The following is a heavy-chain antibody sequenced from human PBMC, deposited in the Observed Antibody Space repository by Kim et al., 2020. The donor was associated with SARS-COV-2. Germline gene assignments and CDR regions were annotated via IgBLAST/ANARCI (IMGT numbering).Heavy chain of an antibody. V-gene: IGHV3-30*04. Sequence: GGSLRLSCAASGFTFSSYAMHWVRQAPGKGLEWVAVISYDGSNKYYADSVKGRFTISRDNSKNTLYLQMNSLRAEDTAVYYCARDSVAVAGLFGYWGQGTLVTVSS. J-gene: IGHJ4*02. D-gene: IGHD6-19*01. CDR1: GFTFSSYA. CDR2: ISYDGSNK. CDR3: ARDSVAVAGLFGY.